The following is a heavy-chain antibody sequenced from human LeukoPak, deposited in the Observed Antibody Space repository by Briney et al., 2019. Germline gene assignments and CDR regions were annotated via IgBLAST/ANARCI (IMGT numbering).Heavy chain of an antibody. CDR1: GGSISSGSYY. D-gene: IGHD6-13*01. V-gene: IGHV4-61*02. CDR3: ARDLFSIADNY. Sequence: SQTLSLTCTVSGGSISSGSYYWSWIRQPAGKGLEWIGRIYTSGSTNYNPSLKSQVTISVDTSKNQFSLKLSSVTAADTAVYYCARDLFSIADNYWGQGTLVTVSS. CDR2: IYTSGST. J-gene: IGHJ4*02.